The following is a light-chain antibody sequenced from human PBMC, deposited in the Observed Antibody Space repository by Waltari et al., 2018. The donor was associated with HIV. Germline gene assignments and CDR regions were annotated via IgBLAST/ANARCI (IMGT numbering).Light chain of an antibody. J-gene: IGLJ3*02. V-gene: IGLV2-23*01. CDR3: CSYTGSTTWV. Sequence: QSALTQPASVSGSPGQSITISCTGTSSDVGSYNVVSWHQQHPGKAPKLMIYEDNKRSSGVSNRFSGSKSGNTASLTISGLQAEDEADYYCCSYTGSTTWVFGGGTKLTVL. CDR2: EDN. CDR1: SSDVGSYNV.